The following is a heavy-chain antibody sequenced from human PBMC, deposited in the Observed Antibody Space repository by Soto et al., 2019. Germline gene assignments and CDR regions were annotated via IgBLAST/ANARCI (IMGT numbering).Heavy chain of an antibody. CDR1: GFSLSTSGVS. J-gene: IGHJ4*02. CDR2: IYWDDDT. CDR3: ARKPHTFDY. V-gene: IGHV2-5*02. Sequence: QITLKESGPTLVKPTQTLTLTCTCSGFSLSTSGVSVGWIRQPPGKALDWLALIYWDDDTRYSPSPKSRPTITKDTSKTQEVLTMTNRDPVDTATYYCARKPHTFDYWGQGTLVTVSS.